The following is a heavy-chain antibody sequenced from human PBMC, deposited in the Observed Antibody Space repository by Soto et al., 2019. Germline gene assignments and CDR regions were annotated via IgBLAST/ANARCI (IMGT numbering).Heavy chain of an antibody. D-gene: IGHD2-15*01. J-gene: IGHJ6*04. CDR2: ISAYNGNT. V-gene: IGHV1-18*01. CDR1: GYTFTSYG. Sequence: ASVKVSCKASGYTFTSYGISWVRQAPGQGLEWMGWISAYNGNTNYAQKLQGRVTMTTDTSTSTAYMELSSLRSEDTAVYYCARDLRCSGGSCYSGVSVDVWGKGTTVTVSS. CDR3: ARDLRCSGGSCYSGVSVDV.